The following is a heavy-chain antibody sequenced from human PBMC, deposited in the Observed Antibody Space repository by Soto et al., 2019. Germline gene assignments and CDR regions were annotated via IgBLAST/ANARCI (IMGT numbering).Heavy chain of an antibody. D-gene: IGHD3-16*01. CDR2: IYWDDDK. Sequence: QITLKESGPTLVKPTQTVTLTCTFSGFSLSFSGVGVGWIRQPPGKALEWLAVIYWDDDKQYRPSLKSRLTITKATSKNQGLLKMTNRGPGDTGTYYWARRLSWGGPPPPTAYYGMDVWGQGTTVTVSS. J-gene: IGHJ6*02. CDR3: ARRLSWGGPPPPTAYYGMDV. V-gene: IGHV2-5*02. CDR1: GFSLSFSGVG.